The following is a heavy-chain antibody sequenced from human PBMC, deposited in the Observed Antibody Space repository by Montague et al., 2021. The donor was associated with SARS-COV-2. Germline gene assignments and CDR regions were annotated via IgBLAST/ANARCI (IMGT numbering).Heavy chain of an antibody. D-gene: IGHD6-19*01. J-gene: IGHJ6*02. CDR2: LYTSGST. Sequence: SETLSLTCTVSGGSIGNYYWRWIRQPAGKGLEWIGRLYTSGSTTYNPSLKSRVTMSADTSKNQFSLNVTSVTAADTAIYYCARESGYSSGWRYYYGLDVWGQGTTVTVSS. CDR3: ARESGYSSGWRYYYGLDV. CDR1: GGSIGNYY. V-gene: IGHV4-4*07.